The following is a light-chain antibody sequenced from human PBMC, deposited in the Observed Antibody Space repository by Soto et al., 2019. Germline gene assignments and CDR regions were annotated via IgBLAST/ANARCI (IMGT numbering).Light chain of an antibody. CDR2: NAS. Sequence: IQMTQPPSTLSASLGDRVTITCRASQSISSWLAWYQQKPGKAPKLLIYNASTLQSGVPSRFSGSGSGTEFTLTISSLQPDDFATYYCQQSGITFGQRTRLEI. V-gene: IGKV1-5*01. CDR3: QQSGIT. J-gene: IGKJ5*01. CDR1: QSISSW.